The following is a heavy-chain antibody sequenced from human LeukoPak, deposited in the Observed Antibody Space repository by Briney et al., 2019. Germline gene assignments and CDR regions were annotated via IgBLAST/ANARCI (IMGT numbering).Heavy chain of an antibody. D-gene: IGHD3-22*01. CDR3: ARDSVPHYYDSSGYYGSTDNFDY. J-gene: IGHJ4*02. V-gene: IGHV1-2*06. Sequence: ASVKASCKASGYTFTGYYMHWVRQAPGQGLEWMGRINPNSGGKNYAQKFQGRVTMTRDTSISTAYMELSRLRSDDTAVYYCARDSVPHYYDSSGYYGSTDNFDYWGQGTLVTVSS. CDR2: INPNSGGK. CDR1: GYTFTGYY.